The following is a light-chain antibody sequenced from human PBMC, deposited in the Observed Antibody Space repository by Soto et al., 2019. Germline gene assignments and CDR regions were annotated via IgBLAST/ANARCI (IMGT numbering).Light chain of an antibody. J-gene: IGKJ1*01. CDR3: QQYGSSPWT. Sequence: EIVLTQSPGTLSLSPGERATLSCRASQSVDNSYLAWYQQKPGQAPRLLIYGASSRAPGIPDRFSGSGSGTDFNLTISRLEPEDFAVYYCQQYGSSPWTFGQGTKLENK. V-gene: IGKV3-20*01. CDR2: GAS. CDR1: QSVDNSY.